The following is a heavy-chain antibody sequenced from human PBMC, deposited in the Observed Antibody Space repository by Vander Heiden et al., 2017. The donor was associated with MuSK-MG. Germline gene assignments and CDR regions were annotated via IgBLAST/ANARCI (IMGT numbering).Heavy chain of an antibody. J-gene: IGHJ4*02. CDR3: VSGYSSGCY. Sequence: EVHLVESGGGLVQPGRSLRPSCAPSGFTFDGYAMHWVRQAPGKGLEWVSGISWNSGSIGYADPVEGRFTISRDNAKNPLYLQMNSLRAEDTALYYCVSGYSSGCYWGQGTLVTVSS. CDR2: ISWNSGSI. V-gene: IGHV3-9*01. D-gene: IGHD6-19*01. CDR1: GFTFDGYA.